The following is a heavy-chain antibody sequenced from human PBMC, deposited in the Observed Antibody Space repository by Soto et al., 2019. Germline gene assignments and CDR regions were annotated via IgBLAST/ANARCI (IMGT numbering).Heavy chain of an antibody. J-gene: IGHJ6*02. Sequence: ASVKVSCKASGYTFTSYGISWVRQAPGQGLEWMGWISAYNGNTNYAQKLQGRVTMTTDTSTSTAYMELRSLRSDDTAVYYCASASYDSPASYYYYYGMDVWGQGTTVTVSS. D-gene: IGHD3-9*01. CDR1: GYTFTSYG. V-gene: IGHV1-18*04. CDR2: ISAYNGNT. CDR3: ASASYDSPASYYYYYGMDV.